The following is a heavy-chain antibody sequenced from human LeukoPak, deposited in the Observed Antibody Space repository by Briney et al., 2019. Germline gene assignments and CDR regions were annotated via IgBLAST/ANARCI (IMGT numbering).Heavy chain of an antibody. CDR3: AREGITMVRGIANWFDP. D-gene: IGHD3-10*01. Sequence: PSETLSLTCAIHGVPFSNYCWSWIRQSPGRELEWIVDIDHDGDATHNPSLRSRIGTAIDTSKNQFSLKLSSVTAADTAVYYCAREGITMVRGIANWFDPWGQGTLVTVSS. CDR2: IDHDGDA. CDR1: GVPFSNYC. J-gene: IGHJ5*02. V-gene: IGHV4-34*01.